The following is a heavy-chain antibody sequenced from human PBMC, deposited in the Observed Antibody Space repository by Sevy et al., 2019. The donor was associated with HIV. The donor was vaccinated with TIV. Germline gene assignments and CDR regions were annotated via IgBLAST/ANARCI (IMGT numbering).Heavy chain of an antibody. CDR3: ARDLGLGIQFDY. V-gene: IGHV4-38-2*02. CDR2: VYHSGST. Sequence: SETLSLICTVSGYSFGSIYYWGWIRQPPGKGLEWIGSVYHSGSTYYNPSLKSRVTISVDTSKNRFSRKVTSVTAADTAVYYCARDLGLGIQFDYWGQGTLVTVSS. J-gene: IGHJ4*02. D-gene: IGHD3-9*01. CDR1: GYSFGSIYY.